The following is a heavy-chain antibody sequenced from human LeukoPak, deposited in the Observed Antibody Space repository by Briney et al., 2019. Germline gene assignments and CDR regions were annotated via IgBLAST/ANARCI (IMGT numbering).Heavy chain of an antibody. D-gene: IGHD6-13*01. J-gene: IGHJ5*02. CDR2: ISSSGSTI. Sequence: GGSLRLSCAASGFTFSDYYMSWIRQAPGKGLEWVSYISSSGSTIYYADSVKGRFTISRDNAKNSLYLQMNSLRAEDTAVYYCARDSSSWYSTGIDPWGQGTLVTVSS. CDR3: ARDSSSWYSTGIDP. CDR1: GFTFSDYY. V-gene: IGHV3-11*01.